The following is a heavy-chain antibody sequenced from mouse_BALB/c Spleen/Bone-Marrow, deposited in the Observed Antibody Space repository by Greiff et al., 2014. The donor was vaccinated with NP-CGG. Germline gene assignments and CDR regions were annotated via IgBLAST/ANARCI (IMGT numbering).Heavy chain of an antibody. CDR1: GFNIKDTY. J-gene: IGHJ2*01. CDR3: AMAVYYGNDY. CDR2: IDPANGNT. V-gene: IGHV14-3*02. D-gene: IGHD2-1*01. Sequence: VHVKQSGAELVKPGASVKLSCTASGFNIKDTYIHWVKQRPEQGLEWIGRIDPANGNTKYDPKFQGKATITADTSSNTGNLQHSSLTSEDTAVYYRAMAVYYGNDYWGQGTTLTVSS.